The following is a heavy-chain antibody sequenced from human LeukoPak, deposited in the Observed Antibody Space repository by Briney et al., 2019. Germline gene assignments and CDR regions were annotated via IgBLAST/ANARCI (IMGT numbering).Heavy chain of an antibody. CDR3: ARGTMIPQYFHY. CDR2: ISADNGNT. D-gene: IGHD1-14*01. CDR1: GYTFSSYA. V-gene: IGHV1-18*01. Sequence: ASVKVSCKASGYTFSSYAISWVRQAPGQGLEWMGWISADNGNTNYAQKLRGRVTMTTDTSTSTAYMELRSLRSDDTVLYYCARGTMIPQYFHYWGQGTLVTVSS. J-gene: IGHJ1*01.